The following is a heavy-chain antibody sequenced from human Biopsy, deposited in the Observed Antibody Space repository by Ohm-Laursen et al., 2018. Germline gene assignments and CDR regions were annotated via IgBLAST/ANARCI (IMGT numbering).Heavy chain of an antibody. J-gene: IGHJ4*02. V-gene: IGHV4-38-2*01. CDR3: ARVGAGAPSIDYFDY. D-gene: IGHD1-26*01. CDR2: IYHSGST. CDR1: GYSISSGYY. Sequence: GTLSLTCAVSGYSISSGYYWGWIRQPPGKGLEWIGSIYHSGSTYYNPSLRSRVTISVDRSKNQFSLELSSVTAADTAVYYCARVGAGAPSIDYFDYWGQGALVTVSS.